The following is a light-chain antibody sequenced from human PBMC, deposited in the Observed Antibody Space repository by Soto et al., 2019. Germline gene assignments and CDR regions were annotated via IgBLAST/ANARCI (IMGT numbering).Light chain of an antibody. J-gene: IGKJ5*01. CDR2: AAS. Sequence: IVLTQSPGTLSLSPGERATLSCRASQSFSTSYLAWYQQKPGQAPRLLIFAASSRASGIPDRFSGSGSGTDFTLTISSLEPEDFAVYYCQQRSNWPPTFGQGTRLEIK. CDR1: QSFSTSY. CDR3: QQRSNWPPT. V-gene: IGKV3D-20*02.